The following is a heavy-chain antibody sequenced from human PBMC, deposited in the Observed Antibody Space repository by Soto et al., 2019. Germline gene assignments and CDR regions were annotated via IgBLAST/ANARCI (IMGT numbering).Heavy chain of an antibody. Sequence: SETLSLTCTVSGGSISSSSYYWGWIRQPPGKGLEWIGSIYYSGSTYYNPSLKSRVTISVDTSSNTVYMELTRLTSDDTAIYYCARRQLRDYIRWSFDPWGQGTLVTVSS. CDR2: IYYSGST. J-gene: IGHJ5*02. CDR1: GGSISSSSYY. CDR3: ARRQLRDYIRWSFDP. V-gene: IGHV4-39*01. D-gene: IGHD3-16*01.